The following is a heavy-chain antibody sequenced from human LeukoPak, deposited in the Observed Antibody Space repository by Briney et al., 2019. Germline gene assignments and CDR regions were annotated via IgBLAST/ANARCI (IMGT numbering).Heavy chain of an antibody. CDR1: GYTFTSYD. CDR2: MNPNRGNT. D-gene: IGHD2-21*01. J-gene: IGHJ6*03. CDR3: ARVAIPHYYYYYMDV. Sequence: ASVKVSCKASGYTFTSYDINWVRQATGQGLEWMGWMNPNRGNTGYAQQFQGRVTMTRNTSISTAYMELSSLRSEDTAVYYCARVAIPHYYYYYMDVWGKGTTVTVSS. V-gene: IGHV1-8*01.